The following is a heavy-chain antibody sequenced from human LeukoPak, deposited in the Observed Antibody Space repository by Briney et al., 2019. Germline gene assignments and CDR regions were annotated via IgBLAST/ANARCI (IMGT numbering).Heavy chain of an antibody. V-gene: IGHV4-59*01. J-gene: IGHJ6*02. CDR1: GGSISSYY. Sequence: PSQTLSLTCTVSGGSISSYYWSWIRQPPGKGLEWIGYIYYSGSTNYNPSLKSRVTISVDTSKNQFSLKLSSVTAADTAVYYCARESLEDLYGMDVWGQGTTVTVSS. CDR3: ARESLEDLYGMDV. CDR2: IYYSGST.